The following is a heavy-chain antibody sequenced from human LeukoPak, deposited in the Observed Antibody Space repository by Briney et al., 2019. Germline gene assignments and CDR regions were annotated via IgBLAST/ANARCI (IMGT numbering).Heavy chain of an antibody. Sequence: SETLSLTCAVYGGSFSGYYWSWIRQPPGKGLEWIGEINHSGGTNYNPSLKSRVTISVDTSKNQFSLKLSSVTAADTAVYYCARRQSGSAAGTRFDYWGQGTLVTVSS. J-gene: IGHJ4*02. CDR2: INHSGGT. CDR3: ARRQSGSAAGTRFDY. D-gene: IGHD6-13*01. V-gene: IGHV4-34*01. CDR1: GGSFSGYY.